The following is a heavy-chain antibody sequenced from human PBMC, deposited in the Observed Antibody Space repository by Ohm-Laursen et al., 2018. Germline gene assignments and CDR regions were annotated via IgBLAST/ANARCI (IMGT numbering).Heavy chain of an antibody. D-gene: IGHD3-3*01. V-gene: IGHV3-33*01. CDR2: LWYDGSNK. Sequence: SLRLSCTASGFNFGAHNMDWVRQAPGKGLEWVSLLWYDGSNKLYAESVKGRFTISRDTSKKTLYLQMSALSAEDTAVYYCARDRTIYGVGNGLDALDVWGQGTMVTVSS. CDR1: GFNFGAHN. CDR3: ARDRTIYGVGNGLDALDV. J-gene: IGHJ3*01.